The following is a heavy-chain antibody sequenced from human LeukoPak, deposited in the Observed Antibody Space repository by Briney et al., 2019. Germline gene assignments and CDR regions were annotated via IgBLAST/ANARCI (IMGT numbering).Heavy chain of an antibody. D-gene: IGHD2/OR15-2a*01. CDR2: ISYDGTKK. V-gene: IGHV3-30-3*01. CDR1: GFTFFTYA. CDR3: ARAEKVLTFFYY. Sequence: GGSLRLSCAASGFTFFTYAKHWVRQAPGKGLEWVALISYDGTKKYYADTVKGRFTISRDNSRNTLFLQINSLRADDTAIYYCARAEKVLTFFYYWGQGTLVTVSS. J-gene: IGHJ4*02.